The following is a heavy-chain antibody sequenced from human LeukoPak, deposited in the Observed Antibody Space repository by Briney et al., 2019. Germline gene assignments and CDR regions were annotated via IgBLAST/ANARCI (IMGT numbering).Heavy chain of an antibody. V-gene: IGHV1-2*06. CDR3: ARGPLLVAAALGKGSRFDP. CDR1: GYTFTGYY. Sequence: ASVKISCKASGYTFTGYYMHWVRQAPGQGLEWMGRINPNSGGTNYAQKFQGRVTMTRDTSISTAYMELSRLRSDDTAVYYCARGPLLVAAALGKGSRFDPWGQGTLVTVSS. CDR2: INPNSGGT. J-gene: IGHJ5*02. D-gene: IGHD2-15*01.